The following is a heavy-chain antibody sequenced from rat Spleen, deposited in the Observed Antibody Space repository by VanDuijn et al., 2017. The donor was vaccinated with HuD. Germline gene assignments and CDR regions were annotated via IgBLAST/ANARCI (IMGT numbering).Heavy chain of an antibody. V-gene: IGHV5-29*01. Sequence: EVQMVESGGGLVQPGRSLKLSCAASGFTFSDYGMAWVRQGPTKGLEWVATISYGDRSGHSSTYYRDSVKGRFTISRDDAKSTLYLQMNSLRSEDTATYYCTRDYYDGTYYYYFDYWGQGVMVTVSS. D-gene: IGHD1-12*02. CDR2: ISYGDRSGHSST. CDR1: GFTFSDYG. J-gene: IGHJ2*01. CDR3: TRDYYDGTYYYYFDY.